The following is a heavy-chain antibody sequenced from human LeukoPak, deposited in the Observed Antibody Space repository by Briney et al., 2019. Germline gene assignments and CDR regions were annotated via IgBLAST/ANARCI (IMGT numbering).Heavy chain of an antibody. Sequence: SETLSLTCAVYGGSFSGYYWSWIRQPPGKGLEWIGEISHSGSTNYNPSLKSRVTISVDTSKNQFSLKLSSVTAADTAVYYCARGRATYDFWSGQKIDYWGQGTLVTVSS. CDR1: GGSFSGYY. D-gene: IGHD3-3*01. V-gene: IGHV4-34*01. J-gene: IGHJ4*02. CDR2: ISHSGST. CDR3: ARGRATYDFWSGQKIDY.